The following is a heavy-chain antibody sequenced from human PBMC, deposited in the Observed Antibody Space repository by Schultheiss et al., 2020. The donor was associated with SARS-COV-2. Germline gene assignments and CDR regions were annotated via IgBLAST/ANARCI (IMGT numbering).Heavy chain of an antibody. Sequence: GGSLRLSCAASGFTFSSYGMHWVRQAPGKGLEYVSAINANGDTTYYADSVKGRFTISRDNSKNTLYLQMNSLRAEDTAVYYCAKDAISGDDYYGMDVWGQGTTVTVSS. V-gene: IGHV3-64*04. J-gene: IGHJ6*02. CDR3: AKDAISGDDYYGMDV. CDR2: INANGDTT. D-gene: IGHD2-21*01. CDR1: GFTFSSYG.